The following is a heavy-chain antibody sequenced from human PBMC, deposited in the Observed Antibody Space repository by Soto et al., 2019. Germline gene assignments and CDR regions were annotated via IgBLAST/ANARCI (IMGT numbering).Heavy chain of an antibody. CDR3: AKEGVYAIQNYYYYGMDV. CDR2: ISYDGSNK. CDR1: GFTFSSYG. V-gene: IGHV3-30*18. J-gene: IGHJ6*02. Sequence: QVQLVESGGGVVQPGRSLRLSCAASGFTFSSYGMHWVRQAPGKGLEWVAVISYDGSNKYYADSVKGRFTISRDNSKNTLYLQMNSLRAEDTAVYYCAKEGVYAIQNYYYYGMDVWGQGTTVTVSS. D-gene: IGHD2-8*01.